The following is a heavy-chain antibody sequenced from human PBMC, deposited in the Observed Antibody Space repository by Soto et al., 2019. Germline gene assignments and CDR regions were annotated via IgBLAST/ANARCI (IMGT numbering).Heavy chain of an antibody. D-gene: IGHD3-22*01. CDR2: ISIGSGSI. Sequence: EVQLVESGGGLVQPGGSRRVSCAASGFSFSNYAMNWVRQAPGKGLEWVSYISIGSGSIFYADSVKGRFTISRDDAKNSLYLQMNTLRDEDTAVYYCVRDDRWAFDSGARGQWSPSLQ. J-gene: IGHJ3*01. V-gene: IGHV3-48*02. CDR3: VRDDRWAFDS. CDR1: GFSFSNYA.